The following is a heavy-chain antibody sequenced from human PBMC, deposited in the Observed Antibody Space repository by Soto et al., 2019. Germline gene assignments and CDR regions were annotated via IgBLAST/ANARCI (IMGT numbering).Heavy chain of an antibody. D-gene: IGHD3-10*01. CDR3: AKVRRGYGSGSQYFDY. CDR1: GFTFSSYG. CDR2: ISYDGSNK. Sequence: PGGSLRLSCAASGFTFSSYGMHWVRQAPGKGLEWVAVISYDGSNKYYADSVKGRFTISRDNSKNTLYLQMNSLRAEDTAVYYCAKVRRGYGSGSQYFDYWGQGTLVTVSS. J-gene: IGHJ4*02. V-gene: IGHV3-30*18.